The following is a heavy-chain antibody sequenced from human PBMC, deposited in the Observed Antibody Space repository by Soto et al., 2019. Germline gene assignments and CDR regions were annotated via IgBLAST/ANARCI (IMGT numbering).Heavy chain of an antibody. CDR3: AKIFVAVAGPYFDY. J-gene: IGHJ4*02. CDR1: GFPSSMFA. V-gene: IGHV3-23*01. Sequence: GGSLRLSCGASGFPSSMFAMSWVRQAPGKGLQWVSSISASGDRTKYADSVKGRFTISRDNSKKTLYLQMNSLRAEDTAVYYCAKIFVAVAGPYFDYWGQGTLVTVSS. D-gene: IGHD6-19*01. CDR2: ISASGDRT.